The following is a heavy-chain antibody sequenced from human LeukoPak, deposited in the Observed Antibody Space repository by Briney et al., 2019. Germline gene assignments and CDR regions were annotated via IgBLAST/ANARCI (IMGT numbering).Heavy chain of an antibody. D-gene: IGHD3-3*01. CDR2: ISSSSSYI. J-gene: IGHJ6*03. V-gene: IGHV3-21*01. CDR1: GFTFSSYS. CDR3: AGTPNSRYYDFWSGYYPYYYYYMDV. Sequence: GGSLRLSCAATGFTFSSYSMNWVRQAPGKGLEWVSSISSSSSYIYYADSVKGRFTISRDNAKNSLYLQMNSLRAEDTAVYYCAGTPNSRYYDFWSGYYPYYYYYMDVWGKGTTVTVSS.